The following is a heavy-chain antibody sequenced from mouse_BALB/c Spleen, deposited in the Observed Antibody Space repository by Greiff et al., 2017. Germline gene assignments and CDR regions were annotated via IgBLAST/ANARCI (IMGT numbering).Heavy chain of an antibody. CDR2: ISYSGST. D-gene: IGHD2-1*01. Sequence: EVKLVESGPGLVKPSQSLSLTCTVTGYSITSDYAWNWIRQFPGNKLEWMGYISYSGSTSYNPSLKSRISITRDTSKNQFFLQLNSVTTEDTATYYCARYGNYDAYWGQGTLVTVSA. CDR3: ARYGNYDAY. J-gene: IGHJ3*01. V-gene: IGHV3-2*02. CDR1: GYSITSDYA.